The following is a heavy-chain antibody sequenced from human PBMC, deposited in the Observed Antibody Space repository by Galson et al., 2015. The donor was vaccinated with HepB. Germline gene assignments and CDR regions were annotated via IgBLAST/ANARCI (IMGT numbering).Heavy chain of an antibody. CDR2: MPYDGSNK. D-gene: IGHD4-17*01. Sequence: SLRLSCAASGFTFSTYGMHWVRQAPGKGLEWVAFMPYDGSNKYYADSVKGRFTISRDNSKNTLYLQTNSLRAEDTAVYYCAKADYGDPLGYWGQGTLVTVSS. CDR1: GFTFSTYG. J-gene: IGHJ4*02. V-gene: IGHV3-30*02. CDR3: AKADYGDPLGY.